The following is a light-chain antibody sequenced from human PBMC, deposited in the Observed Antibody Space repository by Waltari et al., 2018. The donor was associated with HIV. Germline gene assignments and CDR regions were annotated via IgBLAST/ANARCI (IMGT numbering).Light chain of an antibody. CDR1: SSNIGAGVD. Sequence: QAILTQPPSVSGAPGQRVTISCTGTSSNIGAGVDVLYYQQAPGTAPTPLIFGNTNRPSGVPGRFSAYRFGTSASLTIAWLQADDEADYYCRSYDRTLSGFVFGSGTQVTV. CDR2: GNT. CDR3: RSYDRTLSGFV. J-gene: IGLJ1*01. V-gene: IGLV1-40*01.